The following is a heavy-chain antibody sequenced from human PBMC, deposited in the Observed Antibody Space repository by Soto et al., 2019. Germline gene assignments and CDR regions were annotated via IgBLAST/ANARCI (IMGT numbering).Heavy chain of an antibody. V-gene: IGHV3-23*01. Sequence: LRLSCAASGFTFSSYAMSWVRQAPGKVLEWVSAISGSGGSTYYADSVKGRFTISRDNSKNTRYLQMNSLRAEDTAVYYCAKDLEKAHCSGSSCYCGYRGQGTLVTVSS. J-gene: IGHJ4*02. CDR3: AKDLEKAHCSGSSCYCGY. CDR1: GFTFSSYA. D-gene: IGHD2-15*01. CDR2: ISGSGGST.